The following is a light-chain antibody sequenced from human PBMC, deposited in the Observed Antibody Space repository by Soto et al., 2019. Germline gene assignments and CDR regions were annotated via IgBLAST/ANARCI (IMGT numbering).Light chain of an antibody. V-gene: IGKV1-5*03. CDR1: QSISSW. Sequence: DIQMTQSPSTLSASVGDRVTITCRASQSISSWLAWYQQKPGKAPKLLIYKASSLESGVPSRFSGSGSGTEFTLPISILQPDDFATYYCQQYNSYSWTCGQGTKVEIK. CDR2: KAS. J-gene: IGKJ1*01. CDR3: QQYNSYSWT.